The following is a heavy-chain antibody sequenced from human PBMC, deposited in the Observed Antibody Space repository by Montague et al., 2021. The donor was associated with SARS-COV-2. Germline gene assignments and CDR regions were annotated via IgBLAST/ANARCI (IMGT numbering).Heavy chain of an antibody. CDR1: GDSISSSNW. J-gene: IGHJ4*02. CDR2: IYHGGST. V-gene: IGHV4-4*02. D-gene: IGHD3-16*01. CDR3: ARLDGLGD. Sequence: SETLSLTCAVSGDSISSSNWWSWVRQPPGKGLEWIGEIYHGGSTNYNPSLKSRVTMSIDESRNHFSLSLSSLTAADTAVYYCARLDGLGDWGQGALVAVSS.